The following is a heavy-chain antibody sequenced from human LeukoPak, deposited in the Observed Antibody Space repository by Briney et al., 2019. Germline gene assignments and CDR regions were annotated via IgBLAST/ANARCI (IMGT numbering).Heavy chain of an antibody. CDR3: ARGYLFDY. CDR2: IKQDGSEK. V-gene: IGHV3-7*01. CDR1: GGSFSGYY. J-gene: IGHJ4*02. D-gene: IGHD1-26*01. Sequence: ETLSLTCAVYGGSFSGYYWSWVRQAPGKGLEWVANIKQDGSEKYYVDSVKGRFTISRDNAKDSLYLQMNSLRAEDTAVYYCARGYLFDYWGQGTLVTVSS.